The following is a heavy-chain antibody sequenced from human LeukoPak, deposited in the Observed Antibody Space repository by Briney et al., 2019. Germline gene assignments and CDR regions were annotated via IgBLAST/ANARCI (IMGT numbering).Heavy chain of an antibody. CDR1: GGSISSGDYY. Sequence: SETLSLTCTVSGGSISSGDYYWSWIRQPPGKGLEWIGYIYYSGSTDYNPSLKSRVTISVDTSMNQFSLKLSSVTAADTAVYYCARYQSPHSPSGAFDIWGQGTMVTVSS. J-gene: IGHJ3*02. CDR2: IYYSGST. CDR3: ARYQSPHSPSGAFDI. V-gene: IGHV4-61*08. D-gene: IGHD1-26*01.